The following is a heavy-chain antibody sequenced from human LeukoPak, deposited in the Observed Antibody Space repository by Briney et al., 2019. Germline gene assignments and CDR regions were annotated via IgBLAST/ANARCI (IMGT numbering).Heavy chain of an antibody. V-gene: IGHV4-4*07. J-gene: IGHJ6*02. CDR2: INTSGNT. CDR1: GGSISSYY. CDR3: VRGNYGMDV. Sequence: SETLSLTCTVSGGSISSYYWTWIRQPAGKGLEWIGRINTSGNTSYNPSLNSRVTMSVDTSKNQFSVKLSSVTAADTAVYYCVRGNYGMDVWGQGTTVTVSS.